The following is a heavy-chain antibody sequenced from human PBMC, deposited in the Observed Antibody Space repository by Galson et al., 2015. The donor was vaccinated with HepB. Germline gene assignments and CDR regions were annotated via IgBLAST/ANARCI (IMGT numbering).Heavy chain of an antibody. Sequence: SLRLSCAASGFTFSSYAMSWVRQAPGEGLEWVSAISGSGGSTYYADSVKGRFTTSRDNAKSSLYLQMNSLRDEDTAVYYCARDYYDSSGFGPWGQGTLVTVSS. D-gene: IGHD3-22*01. V-gene: IGHV3-23*01. J-gene: IGHJ5*02. CDR3: ARDYYDSSGFGP. CDR2: ISGSGGST. CDR1: GFTFSSYA.